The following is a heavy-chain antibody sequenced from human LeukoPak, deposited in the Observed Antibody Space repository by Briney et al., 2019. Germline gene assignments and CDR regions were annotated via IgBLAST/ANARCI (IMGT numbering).Heavy chain of an antibody. D-gene: IGHD3-3*01. CDR2: MNPNSGHT. V-gene: IGHV1-8*01. Sequence: ASVKVSCTASGSTFTSYDINWVRQATGQGLEWMGWMNPNSGHTGYAQKFQGRVTMTRNTSVSTAYMELSSLTSEDTAVYYCTRNTAGARFFQRWGQGTLVTVSS. CDR1: GSTFTSYD. CDR3: TRNTAGARFFQR. J-gene: IGHJ1*01.